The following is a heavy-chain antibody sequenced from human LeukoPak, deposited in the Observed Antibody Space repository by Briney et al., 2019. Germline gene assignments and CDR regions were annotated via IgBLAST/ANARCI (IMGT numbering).Heavy chain of an antibody. CDR2: TYWDNDR. CDR1: GFSLSFTGVG. CDR3: AHLVHSYDNSAYYPFDY. V-gene: IGHV2-5*02. D-gene: IGHD3-22*01. J-gene: IGHJ4*02. Sequence: SGPTLVNPTQTLTLTCTFSGFSLSFTGVGVGWIRQPPGKALEWLAMTYWDNDRRYSPSLKSRLTITKDTSRNQVTLTMTNMDPVDTATYYCAHLVHSYDNSAYYPFDYWGQGTLVTVSP.